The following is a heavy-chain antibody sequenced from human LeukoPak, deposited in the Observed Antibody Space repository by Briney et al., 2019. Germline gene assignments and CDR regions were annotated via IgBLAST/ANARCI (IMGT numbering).Heavy chain of an antibody. Sequence: SETLSLTCTVSGGSISSYYWSWIRQPPGKGLEWIGYIYTSGSTNYNPSLKSRVTISVDTSKNQFSLKLSSVTAADTAVYYCARGRWLRYYFDYWGQGTLVTVSS. CDR1: GGSISSYY. CDR2: IYTSGST. J-gene: IGHJ4*02. V-gene: IGHV4-4*09. D-gene: IGHD5-12*01. CDR3: ARGRWLRYYFDY.